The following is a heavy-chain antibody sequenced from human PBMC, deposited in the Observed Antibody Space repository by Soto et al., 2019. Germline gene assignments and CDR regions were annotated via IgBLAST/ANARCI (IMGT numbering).Heavy chain of an antibody. V-gene: IGHV3-48*01. CDR1: GFTFSSYS. CDR2: ISSSSSTI. Sequence: EVQLVESGGGLVQPGGSLRLSCAASGFTFSSYSMNWVRQAPGKGLEWVSYISSSSSTIYYADSVKGRFTISRDNAKNSLYLQMNSLRAEDTAVYYCARWAVGIAAAGTIYWGQGTLVTVSS. CDR3: ARWAVGIAAAGTIY. D-gene: IGHD6-13*01. J-gene: IGHJ4*02.